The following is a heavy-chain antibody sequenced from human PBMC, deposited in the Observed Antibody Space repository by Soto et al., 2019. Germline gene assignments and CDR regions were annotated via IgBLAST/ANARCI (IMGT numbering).Heavy chain of an antibody. CDR1: GITFSNYY. Sequence: EEQLVESGGGLVEPGGSLRLSCAASGITFSNYYMSWIRQAPGKGLEWVSSISSSGSHKFYADFVQGRFTISRDNARNSLYLQMNSLRAEDTALYYCVGTYDSPDYWGQGTRVTVSS. V-gene: IGHV3-21*01. CDR2: ISSSGSHK. J-gene: IGHJ4*02. D-gene: IGHD3-22*01. CDR3: VGTYDSPDY.